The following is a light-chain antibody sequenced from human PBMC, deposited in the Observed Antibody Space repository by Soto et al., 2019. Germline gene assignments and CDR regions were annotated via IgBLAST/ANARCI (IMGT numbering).Light chain of an antibody. CDR3: QQSYIMPYT. Sequence: DVQMTQPPTSLSPPIGDMVTIPCRASERINLYLNWYKKKAGKATKLLIYTASGLQTGVPSRFSGSGSGTDFTLTINSLEGEDFATYYCQQSYIMPYTFGQGTQV. J-gene: IGKJ2*01. CDR1: ERINLY. V-gene: IGKV1-39*01. CDR2: TAS.